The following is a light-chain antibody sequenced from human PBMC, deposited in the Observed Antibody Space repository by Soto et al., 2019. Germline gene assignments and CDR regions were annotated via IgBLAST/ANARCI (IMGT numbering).Light chain of an antibody. CDR2: DAS. V-gene: IGKV3-20*01. CDR3: QQYGYSPIT. CDR1: QGVSSY. J-gene: IGKJ5*01. Sequence: EIVATQSPSALSLSPGERATLSCRASQGVSSYLAWYQQKPGQAPRLLIYDASNRATGSPDRFSGGGSGTDFTLTISRLEPEDFAVYYCQQYGYSPITVGQGTRLEIK.